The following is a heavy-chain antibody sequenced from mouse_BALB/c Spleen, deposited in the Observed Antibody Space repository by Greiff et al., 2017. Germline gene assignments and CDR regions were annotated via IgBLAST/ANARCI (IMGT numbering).Heavy chain of an antibody. CDR3: TRSYYDYDVDFDY. V-gene: IGHV1-5*01. CDR2: IYPGNSDT. CDR1: GYTFTSYW. J-gene: IGHJ2*01. Sequence: VQLQQSGTVLARPGASVKMSCKASGYTFTSYWMHWVKQRPGQGLEWIGAIYPGNSDTSYNQKFKGKAKLTAVTSTSTAYMELSSLTNEDSAVYYCTRSYYDYDVDFDYWGQGTTLTVSS. D-gene: IGHD2-4*01.